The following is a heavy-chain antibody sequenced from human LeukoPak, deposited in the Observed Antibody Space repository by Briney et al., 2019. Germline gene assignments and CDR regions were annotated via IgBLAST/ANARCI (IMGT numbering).Heavy chain of an antibody. CDR1: GFTFSSYW. V-gene: IGHV3-74*01. D-gene: IGHD2-2*01. CDR2: INSDGSST. Sequence: GGSLRLSCAASGFTFSSYWMHWVRQAPGKGLVWVSRINSDGSSTRYADSVKGRFTISRDNAKNTLYLQMNSLRAEETAVYYCARDRGSPEYCSSTSCPFDYWGQGTLVTVSS. J-gene: IGHJ4*02. CDR3: ARDRGSPEYCSSTSCPFDY.